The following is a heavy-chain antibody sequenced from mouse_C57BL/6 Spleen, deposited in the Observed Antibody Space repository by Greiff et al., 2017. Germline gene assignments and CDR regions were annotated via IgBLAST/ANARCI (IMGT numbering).Heavy chain of an antibody. J-gene: IGHJ2*01. V-gene: IGHV1-53*01. CDR1: GYTFTSYW. Sequence: QVHVKQPGTELVKPGASVKLSCKASGYTFTSYWMHWVKQRPGQGLEWIGNINPSNGGTNYNEKFKSKATLTVDKSSSTAYMQLSSLTSEDSAVYYCARTGLGYYGPFDYWGQGTTLTVSS. D-gene: IGHD1-2*01. CDR2: INPSNGGT. CDR3: ARTGLGYYGPFDY.